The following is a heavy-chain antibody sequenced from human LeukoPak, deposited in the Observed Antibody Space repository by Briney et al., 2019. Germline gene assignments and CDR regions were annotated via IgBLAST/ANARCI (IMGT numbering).Heavy chain of an antibody. D-gene: IGHD6-6*01. CDR1: GFTFSDYY. V-gene: IGHV3-11*01. CDR3: ARCIAGRPYYYYGMDV. Sequence: GGSLRLSCAASGFTFSDYYMSWLRQAPGKGLEWLSFITTSGMTIYYADSVKGRFTISRDNANSSLYLQMNTLRAEDTAVYYCARCIAGRPYYYYGMDVWGQGTTVTVSS. J-gene: IGHJ6*02. CDR2: ITTSGMTI.